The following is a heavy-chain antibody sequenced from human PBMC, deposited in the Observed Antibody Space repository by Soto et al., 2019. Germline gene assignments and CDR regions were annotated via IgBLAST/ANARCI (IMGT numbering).Heavy chain of an antibody. Sequence: QVQLVQSGAEVKKPGASVKVSCTASGYTFLSYLIHWMRQAPGQGLEWMGIINPNGGSTNYARKFQGRVTMTRGTSTRTVYMELSSLRSEEKAMYFCYRGRGNQFDSWGQGTLVTVSS. J-gene: IGHJ4*02. CDR2: INPNGGST. D-gene: IGHD2-2*01. CDR1: GYTFLSYL. CDR3: YRGRGNQFDS. V-gene: IGHV1-46*03.